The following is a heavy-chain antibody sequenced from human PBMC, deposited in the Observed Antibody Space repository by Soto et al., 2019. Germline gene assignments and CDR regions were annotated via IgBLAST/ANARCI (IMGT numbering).Heavy chain of an antibody. CDR1: GFTFSDYY. Sequence: QVQLVESGGGLVKPGGSLRLSCAASGFTFSDYYMSWIRQAPGKGLEWLSYISSSGSPLYYADSVKGRFTISRDNAKNSLCLQMNGLRAEDTAVYYCARDLMYAHMDVWGQGTTVTVSS. D-gene: IGHD2-8*01. CDR2: ISSSGSPL. V-gene: IGHV3-11*01. CDR3: ARDLMYAHMDV. J-gene: IGHJ6*02.